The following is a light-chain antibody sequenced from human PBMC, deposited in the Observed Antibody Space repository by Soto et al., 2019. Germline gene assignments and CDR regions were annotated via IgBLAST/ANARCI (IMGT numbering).Light chain of an antibody. Sequence: DIQMTPSPSTLSGSVVDRVTITCRASQTISSWLAWYQQKPGKAPKLLIYDASSLESGVPSRFSGSGSGTEFTLTISSLQPDDFATYYCQHDNSYSEAFGQGTKVDIK. V-gene: IGKV1-5*01. CDR2: DAS. CDR3: QHDNSYSEA. J-gene: IGKJ1*01. CDR1: QTISSW.